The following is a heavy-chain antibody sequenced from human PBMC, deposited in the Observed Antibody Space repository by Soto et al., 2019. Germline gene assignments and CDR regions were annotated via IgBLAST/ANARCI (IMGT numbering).Heavy chain of an antibody. Sequence: EVQLVESGGGLLQHGGSLRLSCVASGFIVSSNQMSWVRQAPGKGLEWVSVIYSGHTTYYADSVEGRFTISRDDSKSTLYLKMNSLRVEDMAVYYCVRGPSDHKLRLVEWPYGDYWGQGALVTVSS. CDR2: IYSGHTT. CDR3: VRGPSDHKLRLVEWPYGDY. J-gene: IGHJ4*02. V-gene: IGHV3-53*01. D-gene: IGHD3-3*01. CDR1: GFIVSSNQ.